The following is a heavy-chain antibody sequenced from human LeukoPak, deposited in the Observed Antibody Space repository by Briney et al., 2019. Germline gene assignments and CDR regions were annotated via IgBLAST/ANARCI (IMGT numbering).Heavy chain of an antibody. Sequence: ASVKVSCKASGGTFSSYAISWVRQAPGQGLEWMGGIIPIFGTANYAQKFQGRVTITADESTSTAYMELSSLRSEDTAVYYCASLSGSYLRVAYYFDYWGQGTLVTVSS. CDR2: IIPIFGTA. CDR1: GGTFSSYA. D-gene: IGHD1-26*01. CDR3: ASLSGSYLRVAYYFDY. J-gene: IGHJ4*02. V-gene: IGHV1-69*13.